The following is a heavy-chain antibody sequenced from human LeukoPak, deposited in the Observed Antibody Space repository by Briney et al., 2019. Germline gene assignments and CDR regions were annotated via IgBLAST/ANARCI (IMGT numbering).Heavy chain of an antibody. CDR3: ARLGLLGFSGSYEEDEPIDY. V-gene: IGHV3-21*01. D-gene: IGHD1-26*01. CDR1: GLTFSSYS. J-gene: IGHJ4*02. Sequence: GGSLRLSCVVSGLTFSSYSMNWVRQAPGKGLEWVSSISSSSSYIYYADSVKGRFTISRDNAKNSLYLQMNSLRAEDTAVYYYARLGLLGFSGSYEEDEPIDYWGQGTLVTVSS. CDR2: ISSSSSYI.